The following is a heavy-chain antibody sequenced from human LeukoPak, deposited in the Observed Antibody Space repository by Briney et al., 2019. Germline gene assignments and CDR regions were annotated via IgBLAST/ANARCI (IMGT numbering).Heavy chain of an antibody. D-gene: IGHD3-10*01. CDR3: VSESGGLAGSGSYFDY. J-gene: IGHJ4*02. V-gene: IGHV3-64*01. CDR2: ISGNGGST. CDR1: GFTFSSYA. Sequence: GGSLRLSCAASGFTFSSYAMHWVRQAPGKGLEYVSAISGNGGSTYYANSVKGRFTISRDNSKSTLYLQMNSLRAEDTAVYYCVSESGGLAGSGSYFDYWGQGTLVTVSP.